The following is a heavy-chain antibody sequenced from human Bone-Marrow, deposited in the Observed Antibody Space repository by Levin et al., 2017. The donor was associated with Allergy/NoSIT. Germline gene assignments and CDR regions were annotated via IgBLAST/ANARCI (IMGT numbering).Heavy chain of an antibody. V-gene: IGHV3-13*04. CDR3: ARVALPRYCTGTSCSDSGYYVDY. CDR1: GFTFSSYD. CDR2: IGTAADS. J-gene: IGHJ4*02. D-gene: IGHD2-2*01. Sequence: GESLKISCAASGFTFSSYDMHWVRQATGRGLEWVSAIGTAADSYYSGSVKGRFTVSRDNAKNSFYLQMNSLRAGDTAVYYCARVALPRYCTGTSCSDSGYYVDYWGQGTLVTVSS.